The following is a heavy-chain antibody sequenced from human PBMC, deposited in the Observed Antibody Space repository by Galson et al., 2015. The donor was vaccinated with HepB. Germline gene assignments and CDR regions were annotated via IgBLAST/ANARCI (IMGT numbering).Heavy chain of an antibody. CDR3: ARILTAGPRYNWFDP. V-gene: IGHV4-59*01. D-gene: IGHD6-19*01. J-gene: IGHJ5*02. CDR2: IYYSGST. CDR1: GGSISSYY. Sequence: ETLSLTCTVSGGSISSYYWSWIRQPPGKGLEWIGYIYYSGSTNYNPSLKSRVTISVDTSKNQFSLKLSSVTAADTAVYYCARILTAGPRYNWFDPWGQGTLVTVSS.